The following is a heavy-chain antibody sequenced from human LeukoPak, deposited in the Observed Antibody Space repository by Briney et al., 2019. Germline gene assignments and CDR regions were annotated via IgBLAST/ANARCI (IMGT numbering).Heavy chain of an antibody. CDR1: GDSLSSSY. J-gene: IGHJ4*02. Sequence: SETLSLTCTVSGDSLSSSYWSWVRQPAGKGLEWIGRIYTSGYTNYNPSLKGRVTMSVDTSKNQFSLKLTSVTAADTAVYYCARLYLPATRFDYWGQGTLVTVSS. D-gene: IGHD5-24*01. V-gene: IGHV4-4*07. CDR3: ARLYLPATRFDY. CDR2: IYTSGYT.